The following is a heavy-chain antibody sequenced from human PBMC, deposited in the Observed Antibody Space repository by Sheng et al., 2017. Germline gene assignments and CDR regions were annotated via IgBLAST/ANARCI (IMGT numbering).Heavy chain of an antibody. CDR3: ATTPGTGWYY. V-gene: IGHV4-59*01. D-gene: IGHD6-19*01. J-gene: IGHJ4*02. CDR2: IYYSGST. CDR1: GGSISSYY. Sequence: QVQLQESGPGLVKPSETLSLTCTVSGGSISSYYWSWIRQPPGKGLEWIGYIYYSGSTNYNPSLKSRVTISVDTSKNQFSLKLSSVTAADTAMYYCATTPGTGWYYWGQGTLVTVSS.